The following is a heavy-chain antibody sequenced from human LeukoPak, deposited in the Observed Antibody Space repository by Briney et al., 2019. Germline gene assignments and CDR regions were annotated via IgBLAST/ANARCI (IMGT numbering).Heavy chain of an antibody. V-gene: IGHV3-43*01. Sequence: GGSLRLSCAASGFTFDDYTMHWVRQAPGKGLEWVSLLSWEGGSTNYADSVKGRFTISRDNSKNSLYLQMNSLGTEDTALYYCAKDMGSGSYSSRFNGMDVWGQGTTVTVSS. J-gene: IGHJ6*02. CDR3: AKDMGSGSYSSRFNGMDV. CDR1: GFTFDDYT. CDR2: LSWEGGST. D-gene: IGHD1-26*01.